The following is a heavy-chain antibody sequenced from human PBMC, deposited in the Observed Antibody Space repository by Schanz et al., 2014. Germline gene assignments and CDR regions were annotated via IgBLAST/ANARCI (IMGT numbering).Heavy chain of an antibody. J-gene: IGHJ4*02. CDR1: GGTFNSYT. CDR2: INAGTGNT. CDR3: ARDQSPYTNSSDVRYFDY. D-gene: IGHD6-6*01. Sequence: QVQLVQSGAEVKKPGSSMKVSCKASGGTFNSYTISWVRQAPGQRLEWMGWINAGTGNTEYSQRFQGRVTITRDTLASTAYMEVSSLRSEDTAVYYCARDQSPYTNSSDVRYFDYWGQGSLVTVSS. V-gene: IGHV1-3*01.